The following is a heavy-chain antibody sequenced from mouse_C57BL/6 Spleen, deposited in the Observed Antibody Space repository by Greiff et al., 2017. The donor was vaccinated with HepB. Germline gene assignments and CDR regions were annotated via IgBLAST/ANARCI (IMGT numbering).Heavy chain of an antibody. CDR2: IDPSDSYT. CDR1: GYTFTSYW. J-gene: IGHJ4*01. CDR3: ASSYGSSYDYYAMDY. Sequence: VQLQQPGAELVRPGISVKLSCKASGYTFTSYWMHWVKQRPGQGLEWIGVIDPSDSYTNYNQNFKGKATLTVDTSYSTAYMQLSSLTSEDTAVYYCASSYGSSYDYYAMDYWGQGTSVTVSS. D-gene: IGHD1-1*01. V-gene: IGHV1-59*01.